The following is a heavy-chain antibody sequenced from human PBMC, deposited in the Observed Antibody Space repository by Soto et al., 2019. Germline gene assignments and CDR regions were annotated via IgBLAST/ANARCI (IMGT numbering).Heavy chain of an antibody. J-gene: IGHJ4*02. V-gene: IGHV3-15*07. CDR2: IKSKIEGGTI. CDR3: STLGRLTGYNV. CDR1: GFIFSNTW. Sequence: EVQLVESGGGLVKPGESLRLSCAGSGFIFSNTWMNWVRQAPGKGLEWVGRIKSKIEGGTIDYTAPVKGRFTISRDDSRNMLYLQRNSLKTADTDIYYCSTLGRLTGYNVGGQGTLVTVSS. D-gene: IGHD3-9*01.